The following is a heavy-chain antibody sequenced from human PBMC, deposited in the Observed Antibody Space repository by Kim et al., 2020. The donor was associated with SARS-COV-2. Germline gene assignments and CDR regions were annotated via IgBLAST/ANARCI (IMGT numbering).Heavy chain of an antibody. J-gene: IGHJ5*02. Sequence: ASVKVSCKASGYTFTSYGISWVRQAPGQGLEWMGWISAYNGNTNYAQKLQGRVTMTTDTSTSTAYMELRSLRSDDTAMYYCARRYDSRVLENNWFDPWGQRTLVTVSS. CDR1: GYTFTSYG. CDR2: ISAYNGNT. D-gene: IGHD3-22*01. CDR3: ARRYDSRVLENNWFDP. V-gene: IGHV1-18*01.